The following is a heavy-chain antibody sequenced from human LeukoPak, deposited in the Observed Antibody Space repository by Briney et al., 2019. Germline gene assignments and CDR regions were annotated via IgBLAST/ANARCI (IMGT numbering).Heavy chain of an antibody. V-gene: IGHV1-8*01. CDR3: ARGIIGYYYDSSGSFDAFDI. CDR1: GYTFTGFD. Sequence: ASVKVSCKASGYTFTGFDINWVRQATGQGLEWMGWMNPNSGNTGYAQKFQGRVTMTRNTSISTAYMELSSLRSEDTAVYYCARGIIGYYYDSSGSFDAFDIWGQGTMVTVSS. CDR2: MNPNSGNT. D-gene: IGHD3-22*01. J-gene: IGHJ3*02.